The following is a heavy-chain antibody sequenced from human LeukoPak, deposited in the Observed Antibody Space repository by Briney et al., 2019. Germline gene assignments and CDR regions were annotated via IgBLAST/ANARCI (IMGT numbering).Heavy chain of an antibody. CDR1: GDSISSGRYY. Sequence: SETLSLTCTVSGDSISSGRYYWNWIRQYPGKGLEWIGYIFYSGSTFYNPSLKSRVTISIDTSKNQFSLKLSSVTAADTAIYYCARDWGYPPSPGGGNWFDPWGQGTLVTVSS. CDR2: IFYSGST. V-gene: IGHV4-31*03. J-gene: IGHJ5*02. D-gene: IGHD2-15*01. CDR3: ARDWGYPPSPGGGNWFDP.